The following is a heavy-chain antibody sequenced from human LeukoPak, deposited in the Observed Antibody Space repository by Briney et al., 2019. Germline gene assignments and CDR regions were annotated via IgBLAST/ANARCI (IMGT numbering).Heavy chain of an antibody. CDR1: GYSFTSYW. CDR2: IYPGDSDT. Sequence: GESLKISCKGSGYSFTSYWIGWVRQMPGKGLEWMGIIYPGDSDTRYSPSFQGQVTISADKSISTAYLQWSSLKASDTAMYYCARHQYYYGSGSYYPFDYWGQGTLVTVSS. V-gene: IGHV5-51*01. CDR3: ARHQYYYGSGSYYPFDY. D-gene: IGHD3-10*01. J-gene: IGHJ4*02.